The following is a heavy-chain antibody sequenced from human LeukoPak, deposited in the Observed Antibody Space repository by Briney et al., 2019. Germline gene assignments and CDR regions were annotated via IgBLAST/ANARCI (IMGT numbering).Heavy chain of an antibody. D-gene: IGHD6-19*01. V-gene: IGHV3-30*04. CDR2: ISYDGSNK. CDR3: ARDVGKIGVAGGY. Sequence: PGGSLRLSCAASGFTFSSYAMHWVRQAPGKGLEWVAVISYDGSNKYYADSVKGRFTISRDNSKNTLYVQMNSLRAEDTAVYFCARDVGKIGVAGGYWGQGTLVTVSS. J-gene: IGHJ4*02. CDR1: GFTFSSYA.